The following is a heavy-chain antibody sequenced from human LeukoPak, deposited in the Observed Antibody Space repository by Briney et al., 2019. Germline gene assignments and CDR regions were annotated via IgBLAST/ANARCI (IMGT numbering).Heavy chain of an antibody. CDR1: GYTFTSYD. CDR3: ARALDYYDSSGYYLNWFDP. J-gene: IGHJ5*02. CDR2: MNPNSGNT. Sequence: ASVKVSCKASGYTFTSYDINWVRQATGQGLEWMGWMNPNSGNTGYAQKFQGRVTMTRNTSISTAYMELSSLRSEDTAVYYGARALDYYDSSGYYLNWFDPWGQGTLVTVSS. V-gene: IGHV1-8*01. D-gene: IGHD3-22*01.